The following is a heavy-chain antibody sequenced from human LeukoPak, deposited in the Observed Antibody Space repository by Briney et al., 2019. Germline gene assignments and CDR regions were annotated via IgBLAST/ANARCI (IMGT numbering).Heavy chain of an antibody. J-gene: IGHJ4*02. V-gene: IGHV1-2*02. CDR1: GYTFTGYY. Sequence: GASVKVSCKASGYTFTGYYMHWVRQAPGQGLEWMGWINPNSGGTNYAQKFQGRVTMTRDTSISTAYMELSRLRSDDTAVYYCAKESGPFMITFGGVIVPAQLDYWGQGTLVTVSS. CDR2: INPNSGGT. CDR3: AKESGPFMITFGGVIVPAQLDY. D-gene: IGHD3-16*02.